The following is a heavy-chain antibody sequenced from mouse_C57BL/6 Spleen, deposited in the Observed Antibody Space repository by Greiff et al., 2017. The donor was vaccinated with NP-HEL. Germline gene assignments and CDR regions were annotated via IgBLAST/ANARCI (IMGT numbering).Heavy chain of an antibody. CDR3: ARGITTVVANLYWYFDV. J-gene: IGHJ1*03. D-gene: IGHD1-1*01. V-gene: IGHV1-81*01. Sequence: VQLQQSGAELARPGASVKLSCKASGYTFTSYGISWVKQRTGQGLEWIGEIYPRSGNTYYNEKFKGKATLTADKSSSTAYMELRGLTSEDSAVYFCARGITTVVANLYWYFDVWGTGTTVTVSS. CDR1: GYTFTSYG. CDR2: IYPRSGNT.